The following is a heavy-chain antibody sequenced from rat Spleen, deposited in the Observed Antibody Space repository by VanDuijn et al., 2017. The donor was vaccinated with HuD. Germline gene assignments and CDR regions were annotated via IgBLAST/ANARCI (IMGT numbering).Heavy chain of an antibody. CDR1: GFTFSNYY. CDR2: ITNSGGST. J-gene: IGHJ2*01. D-gene: IGHD1-12*01. Sequence: EVQLVESGGGLVQPGRSLKLSCAASGFTFSNYYMAWVRQAPTKGLEWVASITNSGGSTYYRDSVKGRFTISRDNAKSNLYLQMDSLRSEDTATYYCTRVDRDSYAHGYWGQGVMVTVSS. CDR3: TRVDRDSYAHGY. V-gene: IGHV5S23*01.